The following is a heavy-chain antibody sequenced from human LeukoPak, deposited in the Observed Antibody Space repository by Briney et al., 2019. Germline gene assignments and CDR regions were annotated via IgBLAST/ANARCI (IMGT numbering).Heavy chain of an antibody. CDR3: ASFHYYGSGAYYLSY. Sequence: PGGSLRLSCAASGFTLSSYAMTWVRQAPGEGLEWVSDIGDSGATTYYADSVKGRFTISRDNSKNTLYLQMSSLRAEDTAVYFCASFHYYGSGAYYLSYWGQGTLVTVSS. CDR2: IGDSGATT. CDR1: GFTLSSYA. D-gene: IGHD3-10*01. J-gene: IGHJ4*02. V-gene: IGHV3-23*01.